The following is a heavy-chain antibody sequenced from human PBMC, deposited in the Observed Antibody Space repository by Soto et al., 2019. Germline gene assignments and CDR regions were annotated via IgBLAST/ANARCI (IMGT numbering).Heavy chain of an antibody. CDR2: ISSSSSYI. CDR3: ARARLVVPAATVGDAFDI. D-gene: IGHD2-2*01. Sequence: EVQLVESGGGLVKPGGSLRLSCAASGFTFSSYSMNWVCQAPGKGLEWVSSISSSSSYIYYADSVKGRFTISRDNAKNSLYLQMNSLRAEDTAVYYCARARLVVPAATVGDAFDIWGQGTMVTVSS. CDR1: GFTFSSYS. J-gene: IGHJ3*02. V-gene: IGHV3-21*01.